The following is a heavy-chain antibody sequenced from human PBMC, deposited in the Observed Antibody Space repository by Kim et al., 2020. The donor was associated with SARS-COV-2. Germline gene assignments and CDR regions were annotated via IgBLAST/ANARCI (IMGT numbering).Heavy chain of an antibody. CDR1: GFTFDDYA. Sequence: GGSLRLSCAASGFTFDDYAMHWVRQAPGKGLEWVSGISWNSGSIGYADSVKGRFTISRDNAKNSLYLQMNSLRAEDTALYYCARITMVRGVIYYYGMDV. V-gene: IGHV3-9*01. CDR3: ARITMVRGVIYYYGMDV. CDR2: ISWNSGSI. J-gene: IGHJ6*01. D-gene: IGHD3-10*01.